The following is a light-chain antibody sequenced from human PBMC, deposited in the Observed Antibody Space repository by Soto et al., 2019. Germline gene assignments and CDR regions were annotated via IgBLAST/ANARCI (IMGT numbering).Light chain of an antibody. CDR3: SSYTSSTPLV. J-gene: IGLJ1*01. V-gene: IGLV2-14*03. CDR1: RGDIGGYNY. Sequence: QSALTQPASVSASPGQSITISCTGTRGDIGGYNYVSWYQHHPGKPPKLMIYDVYHRPSGVSNRFSASKSGNTASLTISGLQAEYKADYHCSSYTSSTPLVFGTGTEVTVL. CDR2: DVY.